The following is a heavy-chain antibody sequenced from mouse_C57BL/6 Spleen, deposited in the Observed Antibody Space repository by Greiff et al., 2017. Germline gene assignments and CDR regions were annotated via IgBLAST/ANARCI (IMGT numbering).Heavy chain of an antibody. Sequence: QVQLQQPGAELVKPGASVKLSCKASGYTFTSYWMQWVKQRPGQGLEWIGEIDPSDSYTNYNQKFKGKATLTVDTSSSTAYMQLSSLTSEDSAVYYCASRYSNYGYFDYWGQGTTLTVSS. CDR3: ASRYSNYGYFDY. D-gene: IGHD2-5*01. V-gene: IGHV1-50*01. CDR1: GYTFTSYW. J-gene: IGHJ2*01. CDR2: IDPSDSYT.